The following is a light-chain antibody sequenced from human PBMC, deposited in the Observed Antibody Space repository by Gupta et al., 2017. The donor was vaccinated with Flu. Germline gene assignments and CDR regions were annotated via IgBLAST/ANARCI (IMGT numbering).Light chain of an antibody. CDR1: QPIGTY. CDR2: AAS. J-gene: IGKJ1*01. CDR3: QQSYTPRRT. Sequence: DIQLTQSPSSLSGSVGDRVTISCRTSQPIGTYLNWYLQRPGEAPKLLIYAASTLQGGVPSRFSGSGSGTVFTLIITNLQPEDSATYYCQQSYTPRRTFGPGTRVEI. V-gene: IGKV1-39*01.